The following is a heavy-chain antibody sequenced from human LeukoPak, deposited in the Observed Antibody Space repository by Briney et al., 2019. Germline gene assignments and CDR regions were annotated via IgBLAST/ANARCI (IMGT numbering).Heavy chain of an antibody. D-gene: IGHD3-10*01. V-gene: IGHV4-34*01. Sequence: PSETLPLTCAVYGGSFSGYYWSWIRQPPGKGLEWIGEINHSGSTNYNPSLKSRVTISVDTSKNQFSLKLSSVTAADTAVYYCARGTYYYGSGSYSHDYWGQGTLVTVSS. CDR2: INHSGST. CDR3: ARGTYYYGSGSYSHDY. J-gene: IGHJ4*02. CDR1: GGSFSGYY.